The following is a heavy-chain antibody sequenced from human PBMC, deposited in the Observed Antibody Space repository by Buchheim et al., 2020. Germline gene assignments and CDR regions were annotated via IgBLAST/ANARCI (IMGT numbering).Heavy chain of an antibody. Sequence: EVQLEESGGGLVQPGGSLRLSCATSGFTFNRYWMDWVRQAPGKGLAWVATIKEDGSEKHYVDSVKGRFTISRDNAKNSLYLQTNSLRAGDTAVYYCVIDSRQGDWSWGRGTL. V-gene: IGHV3-7*01. CDR1: GFTFNRYW. CDR2: IKEDGSEK. D-gene: IGHD2-21*02. CDR3: VIDSRQGDWS. J-gene: IGHJ4*02.